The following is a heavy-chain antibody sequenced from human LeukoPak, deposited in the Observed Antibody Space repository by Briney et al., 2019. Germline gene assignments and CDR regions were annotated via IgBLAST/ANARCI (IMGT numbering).Heavy chain of an antibody. CDR1: GGSISGSSYY. J-gene: IGHJ4*02. V-gene: IGHV4-39*01. CDR2: ISSSGST. CDR3: ARRTVAATPGHY. D-gene: IGHD2-15*01. Sequence: PSETLSLTCTVSGGSISGSSYYWGWSRQPPGEGLEWVGSISSSGSTYYNPSLKSRVTISVDTSKNQFSLKLSSVTAADTAVYYCARRTVAATPGHYWGQGTLVTISS.